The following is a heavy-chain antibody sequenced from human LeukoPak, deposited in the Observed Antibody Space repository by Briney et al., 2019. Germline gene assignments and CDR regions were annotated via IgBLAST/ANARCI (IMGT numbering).Heavy chain of an antibody. Sequence: ASVKVSCKASGYTFTSYYIHWVRQAPGQGLEWMGIINPSGGSTSYAQKFQGRVTMTRDMSTSTVYMELSSLRSEDTAVYYCARALPHRRLMDTTMEQHWFDPWGQGTLVTVSS. CDR1: GYTFTSYY. CDR2: INPSGGST. CDR3: ARALPHRRLMDTTMEQHWFDP. V-gene: IGHV1-46*01. D-gene: IGHD5-18*01. J-gene: IGHJ5*02.